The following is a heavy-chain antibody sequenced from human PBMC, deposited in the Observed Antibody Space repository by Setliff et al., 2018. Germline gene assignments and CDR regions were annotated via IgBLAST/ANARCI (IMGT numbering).Heavy chain of an antibody. D-gene: IGHD3-3*01. Sequence: SETLSLTCTVSGGSISSSSYYWGWIRQPPGKGLEWIGSIYYSGSTNYNPSLKSRVTISVDKSKNQFSLKLSSVTAADTAVYYCARDLTYYDFWSGYYSPRAFDIWGQGTMVTVSS. CDR1: GGSISSSSYY. CDR2: IYYSGST. J-gene: IGHJ3*02. CDR3: ARDLTYYDFWSGYYSPRAFDI. V-gene: IGHV4-39*07.